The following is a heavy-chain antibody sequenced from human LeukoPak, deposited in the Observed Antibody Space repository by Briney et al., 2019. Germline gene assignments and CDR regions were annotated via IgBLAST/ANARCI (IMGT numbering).Heavy chain of an antibody. CDR1: GFTVSSNF. J-gene: IGHJ4*02. CDR3: ARDPTQWLRYGYFDY. Sequence: GGSLRLSCAASGFTVSSNFMAWVRQAPGKGLEWVSVIYGGGSTFYADSVKGRSTISRDNSQNTMYLQMNGLRAEDTAVYYCARDPTQWLRYGYFDYWGQGILVTVSS. D-gene: IGHD5-12*01. CDR2: IYGGGST. V-gene: IGHV3-53*01.